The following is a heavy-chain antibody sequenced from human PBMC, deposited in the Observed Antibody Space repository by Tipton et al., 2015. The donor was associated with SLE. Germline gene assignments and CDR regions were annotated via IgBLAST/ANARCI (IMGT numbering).Heavy chain of an antibody. CDR1: GGSISSGGYY. CDR3: ARVWYDAAGSYYFQH. J-gene: IGHJ1*01. CDR2: IYYSGST. D-gene: IGHD6-13*01. Sequence: TLSLTCTVSGGSISSGGYYWSWIRQHPGKGLEWIGYIYYSGSTYYNPSLKSRVTISVDTSKNQFSLKLSSVTAADTAVYYWARVWYDAAGSYYFQHWGQGTLVTVSS. V-gene: IGHV4-31*03.